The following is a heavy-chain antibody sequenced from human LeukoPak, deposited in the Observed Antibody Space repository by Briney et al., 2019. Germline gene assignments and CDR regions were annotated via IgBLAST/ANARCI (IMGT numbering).Heavy chain of an antibody. CDR3: ARDSEFRGVNLLWY. Sequence: ASVKVSCEASGGTFSNYAISWVRQAPGQGLEWMGGIIPIFGTANYAQKFQGRVTITADESTSTAYMELGSLTSEDTAVYYCARDSEFRGVNLLWYWGQGTLVTVSS. D-gene: IGHD3-10*01. V-gene: IGHV1-69*13. CDR2: IIPIFGTA. J-gene: IGHJ4*02. CDR1: GGTFSNYA.